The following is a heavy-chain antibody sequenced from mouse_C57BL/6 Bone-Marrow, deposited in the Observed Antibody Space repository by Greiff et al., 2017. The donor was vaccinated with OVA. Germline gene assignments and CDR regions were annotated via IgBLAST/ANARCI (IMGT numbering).Heavy chain of an antibody. CDR1: GYAFSSSW. D-gene: IGHD2-4*01. J-gene: IGHJ2*01. CDR3: ARGRGLRRGY. Sequence: VQLQQSGPELVKPGASVKISCKASGYAFSSSWMNWVKQRPGKGLEWIGRIYPGDGDTNYNGKFKGKATLTADKSSSTAYMQLSSLTSEDSAVYFCARGRGLRRGYWGQGTTLTVSS. CDR2: IYPGDGDT. V-gene: IGHV1-82*01.